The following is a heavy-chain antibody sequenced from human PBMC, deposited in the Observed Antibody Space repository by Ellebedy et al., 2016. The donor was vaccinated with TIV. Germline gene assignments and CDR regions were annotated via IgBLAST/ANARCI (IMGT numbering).Heavy chain of an antibody. CDR1: GFTFSDYY. D-gene: IGHD3-9*01. CDR2: ISSSSSYT. Sequence: GGSLRLSXAASGFTFSDYYMSWIRQAPGKGLEWVSYISSSSSYTNYADSVKGRFTISRDNAKNSLYLQMHSLTDEDTAVYYCARTGPYYYYDMDAWGQGTTVTVSS. J-gene: IGHJ6*02. CDR3: ARTGPYYYYDMDA. V-gene: IGHV3-11*06.